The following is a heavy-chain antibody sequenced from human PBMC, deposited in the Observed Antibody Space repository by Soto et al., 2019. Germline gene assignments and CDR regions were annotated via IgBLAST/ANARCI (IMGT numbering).Heavy chain of an antibody. CDR2: IYYSGNT. D-gene: IGHD6-19*01. CDR1: GGSISSYY. V-gene: IGHV4-59*08. J-gene: IGHJ5*02. CDR3: ERPGRTGGWRLYLFDT. Sequence: PSETLSLTCTVSGGSISSYYWSWIRQPPGKGLEWIGYIYYSGNTNYNPSLKSRVTISVDTSKNHFSLRLSSVTAADTAVYYCERPGRTGGWRLYLFDTWGQGTLVTVSS.